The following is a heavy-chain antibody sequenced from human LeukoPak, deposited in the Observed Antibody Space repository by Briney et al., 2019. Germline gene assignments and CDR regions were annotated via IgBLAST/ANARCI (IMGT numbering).Heavy chain of an antibody. CDR3: ARGRHRGYYYDSSGYYPYY. V-gene: IGHV1-8*01. Sequence: GASVKVPCKASGYTFTSYDINWVRQATGQGLEWMGWMNPNSGNTGYAQKFQGRVTMTRNTSISTAYMELSSLRSEDTAVYYCARGRHRGYYYDSSGYYPYYWGQGTLVTVSS. CDR1: GYTFTSYD. CDR2: MNPNSGNT. D-gene: IGHD3-22*01. J-gene: IGHJ4*02.